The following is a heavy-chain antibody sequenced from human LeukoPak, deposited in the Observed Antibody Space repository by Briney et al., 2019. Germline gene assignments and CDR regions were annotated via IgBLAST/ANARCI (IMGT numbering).Heavy chain of an antibody. Sequence: GGSLRLSCAASGFTVSSNYMSWVRQAPGKGLEWVAVIHSGGSTYYSDPVKGRFTISRDNSKNTVYLQMNSLRAEDTAVYYCVRYDSSGNWGQGTLVTVSS. CDR1: GFTVSSNY. V-gene: IGHV3-53*01. CDR3: VRYDSSGN. CDR2: IHSGGST. D-gene: IGHD3-22*01. J-gene: IGHJ4*02.